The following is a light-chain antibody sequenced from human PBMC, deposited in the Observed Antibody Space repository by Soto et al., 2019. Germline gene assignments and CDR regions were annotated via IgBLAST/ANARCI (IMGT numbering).Light chain of an antibody. CDR2: AAS. V-gene: IGKV1-39*01. J-gene: IGKJ1*01. CDR1: QSIFKF. Sequence: DIQMTQSPASLSASAGDAVTITFRASQSIFKFLNWYQQKPGKAPNLLISAASSLQSGVPSRFSGSGSGTDFALTISSLQPEDFATYFCQQSFTSPRTFGQGTKVDI. CDR3: QQSFTSPRT.